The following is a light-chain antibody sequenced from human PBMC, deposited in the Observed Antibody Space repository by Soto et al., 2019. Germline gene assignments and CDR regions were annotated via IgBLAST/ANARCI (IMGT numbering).Light chain of an antibody. CDR2: DVS. V-gene: IGKV3-20*01. Sequence: FCRGIRGTISCRDSESVTTYLAWYQQKPGQAPRLLVYDVSNRATGIPDRFSGSGAGTECTRPISRLEHEDLGVDYCQQYGSSMWTFSQGTMVDIK. CDR3: QQYGSSMWT. CDR1: ESVTTY. J-gene: IGKJ1*01.